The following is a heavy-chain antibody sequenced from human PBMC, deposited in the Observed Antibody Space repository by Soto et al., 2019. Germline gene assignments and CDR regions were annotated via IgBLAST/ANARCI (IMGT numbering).Heavy chain of an antibody. D-gene: IGHD6-19*01. Sequence: QVQLVQSGAEVKKYGSSVKVSCKASGGTFSRYAISWVRQAPGQGLEWMGGITPMFGTANYAQRFQGRVTITADESTSTAYMQLSSLRSDDTAVYYCAQTLGSAVAGPGRFDLWGRGTLVTVSS. CDR1: GGTFSRYA. CDR2: ITPMFGTA. J-gene: IGHJ2*01. CDR3: AQTLGSAVAGPGRFDL. V-gene: IGHV1-69*12.